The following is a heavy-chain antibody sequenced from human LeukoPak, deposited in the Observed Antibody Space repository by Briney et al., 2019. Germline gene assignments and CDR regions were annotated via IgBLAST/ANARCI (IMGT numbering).Heavy chain of an antibody. V-gene: IGHV4-59*01. J-gene: IGHJ4*02. CDR1: GGSNSRYY. D-gene: IGHD1-26*01. CDR3: ARAVGATKGWFDY. Sequence: SETLSLTCTVSGGSNSRYYRSWIRQPPGKGLEWIGYIYYSGSTNYNPSLKSRVTISVDTSKNQFSLKLSSVTAADTAVYFCARAVGATKGWFDYWGQGTLVTVSS. CDR2: IYYSGST.